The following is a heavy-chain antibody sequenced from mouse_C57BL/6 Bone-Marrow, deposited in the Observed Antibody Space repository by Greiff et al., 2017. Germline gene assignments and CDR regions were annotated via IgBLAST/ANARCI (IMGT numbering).Heavy chain of an antibody. J-gene: IGHJ3*01. CDR1: GFTFSSYA. CDR2: ISDGGSYT. V-gene: IGHV5-4*01. CDR3: ARDRGTVVRFPFAY. D-gene: IGHD1-1*01. Sequence: EVQLVESGGGLVKPGGSLKLSCAASGFTFSSYAMSWVRQTPEKRLEWVATISDGGSYTYYPDNVKGRFTISRDNAKNNLYLQMSHLKSEDTAMYYCARDRGTVVRFPFAYWGQGTLVTVSA.